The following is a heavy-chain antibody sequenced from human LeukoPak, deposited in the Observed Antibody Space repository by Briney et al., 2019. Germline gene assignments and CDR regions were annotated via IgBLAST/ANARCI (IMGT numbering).Heavy chain of an antibody. V-gene: IGHV3-9*01. CDR2: ISWNSGSI. CDR3: AKDISTSGWYLFDY. Sequence: GGSLRLSCAASGFTFDDYAMPWVRQAPGKGLEWVSGISWNSGSIGYADSVKGRFTISRDNAKNSLYLQMNSLRAEDTALYYCAKDISTSGWYLFDYWGQGTLVTVSS. D-gene: IGHD6-19*01. J-gene: IGHJ4*02. CDR1: GFTFDDYA.